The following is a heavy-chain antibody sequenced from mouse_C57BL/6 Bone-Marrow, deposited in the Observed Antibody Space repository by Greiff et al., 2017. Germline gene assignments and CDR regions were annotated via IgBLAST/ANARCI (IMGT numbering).Heavy chain of an antibody. CDR3: AGVSYYGSSFYAMDY. V-gene: IGHV12-3*01. J-gene: IGHJ4*01. CDR1: GFPITSGYY. Sequence: KLQESGPGLVKPSQSLFLTCSITGFPITSGYYWIWIRQSPGKPLEWMGYITHSGETFYNPSLQSPISITRETSKNQFFLQLNSVTTEDTAMYYCAGVSYYGSSFYAMDYWGQGTSVTVSS. CDR2: ITHSGET. D-gene: IGHD1-1*01.